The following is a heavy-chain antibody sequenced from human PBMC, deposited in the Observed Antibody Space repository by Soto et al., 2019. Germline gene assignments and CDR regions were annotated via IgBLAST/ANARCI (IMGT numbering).Heavy chain of an antibody. CDR1: GDRVSGNSAA. V-gene: IGHV6-1*01. J-gene: IGHJ4*01. CDR2: TYYRSKWYN. D-gene: IGHD3-16*01. Sequence: SHTLSLTCAISGDRVSGNSAAWNWIRQSPSRGLEWLGRTYYRSKWYNDYAVSVKSRITVTPDTSKNQFSLHLNSVTPEDTAVYYCPREWPYYESSDGYFDDWGQGALVTVSS. CDR3: PREWPYYESSDGYFDD.